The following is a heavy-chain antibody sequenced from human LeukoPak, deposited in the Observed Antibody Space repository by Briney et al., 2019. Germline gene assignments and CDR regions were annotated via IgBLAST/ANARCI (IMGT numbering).Heavy chain of an antibody. D-gene: IGHD2-8*01. J-gene: IGHJ4*02. V-gene: IGHV1-2*02. CDR1: GYTFTGYY. CDR2: INPNSGGT. CDR3: ARIYCTNGVCYFDY. Sequence: ASVKVSCKASGYTFTGYYMHWVRQAPGQGLEWMGCINPNSGGTNYAQKFQGRVTMTRDTSISTAYMELSRLRSDDTAVYYCARIYCTNGVCYFDYWGQGTLVTVSS.